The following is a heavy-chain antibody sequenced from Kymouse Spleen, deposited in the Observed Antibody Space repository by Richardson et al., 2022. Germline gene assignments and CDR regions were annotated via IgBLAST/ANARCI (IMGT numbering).Heavy chain of an antibody. CDR3: ARDHIVVVTAI*L. CDR2: INPSGGST. CDR1: GYTFTSYY. Sequence: QVQLVQSGAEVKKPGASVKVSCKASGYTFTSYYMHWVRQAPGQGLEWMGIINPSGGSTSYAQKFQGRVTMTRDTSTSTVYMELSSLRSEDTAVYYCARDHIVVVTAI*LLGPGNPGHRLL. D-gene: IGHD2-21*02. J-gene: IGHJ4*02. V-gene: IGHV1-46*03.